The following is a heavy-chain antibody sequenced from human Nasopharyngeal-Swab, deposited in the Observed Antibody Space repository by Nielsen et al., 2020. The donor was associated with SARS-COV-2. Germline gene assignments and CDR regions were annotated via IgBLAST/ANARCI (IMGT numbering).Heavy chain of an antibody. CDR1: GGSFSGYY. D-gene: IGHD6-13*01. J-gene: IGHJ6*02. CDR2: INHSGST. V-gene: IGHV4-34*01. Sequence: SETLSLTCAVYGGSFSGYYWSWIRQPPGKGLEWIGEINHSGSTNYNPSLKSRVTISVDTSKNQFSLKLSSVTAADTAVYYCASSGSWAIYYYGMDVWGQGTTVTVSS. CDR3: ASSGSWAIYYYGMDV.